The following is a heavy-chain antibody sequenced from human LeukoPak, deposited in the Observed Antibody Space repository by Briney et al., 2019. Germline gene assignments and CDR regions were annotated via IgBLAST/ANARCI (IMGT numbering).Heavy chain of an antibody. D-gene: IGHD1-26*01. J-gene: IGHJ4*02. Sequence: ASVKVSCKASGYTFTDYYIHWVRQAPGQGLEWRGWINFNSGGTNYAQKFQGRVTMTRDTSINTAYMGLSSLRSDDTAVYYCARDPQRREIGIDYWGQGTLVTVSS. CDR3: ARDPQRREIGIDY. CDR1: GYTFTDYY. CDR2: INFNSGGT. V-gene: IGHV1-2*02.